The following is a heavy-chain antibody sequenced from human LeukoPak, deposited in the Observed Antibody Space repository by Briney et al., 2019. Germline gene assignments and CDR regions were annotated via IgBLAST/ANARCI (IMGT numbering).Heavy chain of an antibody. J-gene: IGHJ4*02. Sequence: PGGSLQISCQGSGYSFTSYWIGWVRQLPGKGLEWMGIIYPGDSDTRYSPSFQGQVTISADKSISTAYLQWSSLKASDAAMYYCARADRDVWSGSAYDYWGQGTLVTVSS. CDR1: GYSFTSYW. CDR2: IYPGDSDT. CDR3: ARADRDVWSGSAYDY. D-gene: IGHD3-3*01. V-gene: IGHV5-51*01.